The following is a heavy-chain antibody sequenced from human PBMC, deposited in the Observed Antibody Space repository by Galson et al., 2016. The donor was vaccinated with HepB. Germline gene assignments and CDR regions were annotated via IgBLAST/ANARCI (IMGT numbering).Heavy chain of an antibody. V-gene: IGHV4-4*02. Sequence: ETLSLTCAVSGGSISSSNWWSWVRQPPGKGLEWIGEIYHGGSTNYNPSLKSRVTISVDKSKNQFSLRLSSVTAADTAVYYCAKVNWDGDNSGVGDCWGQGTLVTVSS. D-gene: IGHD4-23*01. CDR1: GGSISSSNW. J-gene: IGHJ4*02. CDR2: IYHGGST. CDR3: AKVNWDGDNSGVGDC.